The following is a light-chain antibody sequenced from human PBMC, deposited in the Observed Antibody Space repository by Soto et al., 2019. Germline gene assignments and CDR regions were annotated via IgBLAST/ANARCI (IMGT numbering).Light chain of an antibody. CDR1: QASSNY. Sequence: DIQMTQSPSSLSASVGDRVTITCRASQASSNYLAWYQQRPGKVPKLLIFASSTLQAGVPSRFSGSGSGTDFTLTISSLQPEDVATYYCQKYNSVPWTFGQGTEVDIK. V-gene: IGKV1-27*01. CDR2: ASS. J-gene: IGKJ1*01. CDR3: QKYNSVPWT.